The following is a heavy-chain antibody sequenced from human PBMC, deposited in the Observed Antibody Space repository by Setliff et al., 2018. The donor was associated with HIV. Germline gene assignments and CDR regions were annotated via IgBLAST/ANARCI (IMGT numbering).Heavy chain of an antibody. CDR3: ARGRGGYFGGGRYYNLPYFDS. J-gene: IGHJ4*02. Sequence: GGSLRLSCAASGFKFDDYGMSWVRQAPGKGLEWVSGLNWRGDDTGYADSVEGRFTISRDNAQHSVYLQMNNLRAEDTAFYYCARGRGGYFGGGRYYNLPYFDSWGQGTLVTVSS. CDR2: LNWRGDDT. V-gene: IGHV3-20*04. D-gene: IGHD2-15*01. CDR1: GFKFDDYG.